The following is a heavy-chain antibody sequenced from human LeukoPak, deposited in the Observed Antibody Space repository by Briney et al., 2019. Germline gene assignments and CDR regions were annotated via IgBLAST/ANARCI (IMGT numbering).Heavy chain of an antibody. V-gene: IGHV3-64D*06. D-gene: IGHD6-19*01. CDR1: GLTFSSHA. J-gene: IGHJ4*02. CDR3: VEDSSGWSPDY. Sequence: GGSLRLSCSASGLTFSSHAMHWVRQAPGKGLEYVSAISNDGGSTYYADFVKGRFTISRDNSKNTLYLQMSSLRAEDTAVYYCVEDSSGWSPDYWGQGTLVTVSS. CDR2: ISNDGGST.